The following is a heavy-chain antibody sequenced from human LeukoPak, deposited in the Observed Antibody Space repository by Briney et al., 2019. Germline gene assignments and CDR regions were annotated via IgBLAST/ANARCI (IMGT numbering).Heavy chain of an antibody. J-gene: IGHJ5*02. Sequence: ASVKVSCKASGGTFSSYAISWVRQAPGQGLVWMGRIIPIFGTANYAQKFQGRVTITTDESTSTAYMELSSLRSEDTAVYYCATHKSSSWRNNWFDPWGQGTLVTVSS. D-gene: IGHD6-13*01. CDR1: GGTFSSYA. CDR3: ATHKSSSWRNNWFDP. V-gene: IGHV1-69*05. CDR2: IIPIFGTA.